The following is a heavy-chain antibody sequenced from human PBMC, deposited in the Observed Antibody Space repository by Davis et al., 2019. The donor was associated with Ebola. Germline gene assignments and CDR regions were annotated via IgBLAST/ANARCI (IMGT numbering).Heavy chain of an antibody. V-gene: IGHV4-39*07. Sequence: MPSETLSLTCTVSGGSISSSSYYWGWIRQPPGKGLEWIGNIYYSGSTYYNPSLKSRVTISVDTSKNQFSLKLSSVTAADTAVYYCARSRWFRGRDAFDIWGQGTMVTVSS. CDR1: GGSISSSSYY. J-gene: IGHJ3*02. D-gene: IGHD3-10*01. CDR2: IYYSGST. CDR3: ARSRWFRGRDAFDI.